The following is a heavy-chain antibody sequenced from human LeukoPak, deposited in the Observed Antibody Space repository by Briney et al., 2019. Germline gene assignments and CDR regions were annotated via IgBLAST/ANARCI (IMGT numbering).Heavy chain of an antibody. V-gene: IGHV4-39*01. D-gene: IGHD3-10*01. CDR1: GGSISSSSYY. Sequence: SETLSLTCTVSGGSISSSSYYWGWIRQPPGKGPEWIGSIYYSGSTYYNPSLKSRVTISVDTSKNQFSLKLSSVTAADTAVYYCARLWFGELSGGYFDYWGQGTLVTVSS. CDR3: ARLWFGELSGGYFDY. J-gene: IGHJ4*02. CDR2: IYYSGST.